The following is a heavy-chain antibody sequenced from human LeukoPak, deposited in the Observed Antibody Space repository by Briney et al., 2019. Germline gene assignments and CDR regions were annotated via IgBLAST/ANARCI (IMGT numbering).Heavy chain of an antibody. CDR2: IYPGDSGT. V-gene: IGHV5-51*01. CDR3: ARPSNGATGAFDI. D-gene: IGHD1-26*01. Sequence: GESLQISCKGSGYSFTSYWIGWVRQMPGKGLEWMGIIYPGDSGTRYSPSFQGQVTISADKSISTAYLQWSSLKASDTAMYYCARPSNGATGAFDIWGQGTMVTVSS. CDR1: GYSFTSYW. J-gene: IGHJ3*02.